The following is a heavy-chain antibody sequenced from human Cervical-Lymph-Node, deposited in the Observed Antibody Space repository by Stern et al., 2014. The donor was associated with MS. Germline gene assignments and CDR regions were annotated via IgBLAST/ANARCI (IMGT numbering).Heavy chain of an antibody. CDR1: GGTFSRYA. Sequence: DQLVESGAEVKKPGSSVKVSCKASGGTFSRYAISWVRQAPGQGLEWMGGIIPIFGTANYAQKFQGRVPIPADESTSTAYMELSSLRSEDTAVYYCARGELKEGLVRGMDVWGQGTTVTVSS. V-gene: IGHV1-69*01. CDR2: IIPIFGTA. D-gene: IGHD1-26*01. CDR3: ARGELKEGLVRGMDV. J-gene: IGHJ6*02.